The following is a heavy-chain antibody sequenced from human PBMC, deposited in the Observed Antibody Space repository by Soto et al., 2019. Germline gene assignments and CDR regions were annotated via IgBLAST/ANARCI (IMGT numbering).Heavy chain of an antibody. CDR1: GFTFSDHY. CDR3: ARALDGSAWHLDY. Sequence: EVQLVESGGGLVQPGGSLRLSCAASGFTFSDHYMDWVRQAPGKGLEWVGRTRNKANSHTTEYAASVKGRFTISRDDSQNSLYLQMNSLKTEDTAVYYCARALDGSAWHLDYWGQGTLVTVSS. J-gene: IGHJ4*02. D-gene: IGHD6-19*01. CDR2: TRNKANSHTT. V-gene: IGHV3-72*01.